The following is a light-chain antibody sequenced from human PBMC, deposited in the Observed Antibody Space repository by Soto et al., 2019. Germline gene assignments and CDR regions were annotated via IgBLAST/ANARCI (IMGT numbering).Light chain of an antibody. CDR3: MQALQTPA. CDR1: QSLQHSNGYNY. Sequence: EIVMTQSPLSLPVTPGEPASISCRSSQSLQHSNGYNYLDWYLQKPGQSPQLLFYLASNRASGVPDRFSGSGSGTDFTLKISRVEAEDVGVYYCMQALQTPAFGQGTKVEIK. J-gene: IGKJ1*01. CDR2: LAS. V-gene: IGKV2-28*01.